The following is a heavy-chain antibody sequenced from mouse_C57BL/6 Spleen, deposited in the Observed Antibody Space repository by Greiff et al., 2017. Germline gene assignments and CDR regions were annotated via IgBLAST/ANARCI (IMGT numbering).Heavy chain of an antibody. CDR3: ARHERGYYSNYVGYFDV. CDR2: FYPGSGSI. CDR1: GYTFTEYT. J-gene: IGHJ1*03. V-gene: IGHV1-62-2*01. D-gene: IGHD2-5*01. Sequence: QVHVKQSGAELVKPGASVKLSCKASGYTFTEYTIHWVKQRSGQGLEWIGWFYPGSGSIKYNEKFKDKATLTADKSSSTVYMELSRLTSEDSAVYFCARHERGYYSNYVGYFDVWGTGTTVTVSS.